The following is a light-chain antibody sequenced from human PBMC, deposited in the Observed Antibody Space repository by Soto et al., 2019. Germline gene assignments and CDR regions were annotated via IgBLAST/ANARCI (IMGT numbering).Light chain of an antibody. Sequence: QSVLTQPASVSGSSGQSITISCTGTSSDVGGYSYVSWYQHHPGKAPRLMIYDVSNRPSGVSDRFSGSKSGNTASLTISGLQAEDEADYYCSSYSKSSTRVVFGGGTQLTVL. CDR1: SSDVGGYSY. V-gene: IGLV2-14*03. CDR2: DVS. J-gene: IGLJ2*01. CDR3: SSYSKSSTRVV.